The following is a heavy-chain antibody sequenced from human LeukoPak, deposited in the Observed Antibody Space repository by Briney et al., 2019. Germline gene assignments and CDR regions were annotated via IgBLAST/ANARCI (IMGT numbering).Heavy chain of an antibody. D-gene: IGHD6-13*01. Sequence: GRSLRLSCAASGFTFSSYSMNWVRQAPGKGLEWVSSISSSSSYIYYADSVKGRFTISRDNAKNSLYLQMNSLRAEDTAVYYCARDLHSSSWYNDYWGQGTLVTVSS. CDR2: ISSSSSYI. CDR3: ARDLHSSSWYNDY. J-gene: IGHJ4*02. CDR1: GFTFSSYS. V-gene: IGHV3-21*01.